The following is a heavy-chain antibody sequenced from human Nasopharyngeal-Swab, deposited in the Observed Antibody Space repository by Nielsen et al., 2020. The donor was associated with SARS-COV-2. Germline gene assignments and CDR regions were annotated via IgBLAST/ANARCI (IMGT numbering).Heavy chain of an antibody. Sequence: GGSLRLSCAVSGFTFSSHGMHWVRQAPGKGLEWVAGIWYDGSETHYAGSVKGRITISRDNSKRMLYLQMDDLRDEDTAIYYCARDNRGGTLPNWFDTWGQGSRVTVSS. CDR2: IWYDGSET. J-gene: IGHJ5*02. V-gene: IGHV3-33*01. CDR1: GFTFSSHG. CDR3: ARDNRGGTLPNWFDT. D-gene: IGHD3-10*01.